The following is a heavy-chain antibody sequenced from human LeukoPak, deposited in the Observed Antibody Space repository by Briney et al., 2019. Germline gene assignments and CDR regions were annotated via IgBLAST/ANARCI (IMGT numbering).Heavy chain of an antibody. CDR1: GFSLNTLGAG. CDR3: AHTHYYGSGLDH. V-gene: IGHV2-5*02. D-gene: IGHD3-10*01. Sequence: SGPTLVQPTQTLTLTCTFSGFSLNTLGAGVAWIRQPPGKALEWLALIFWDDDKRYSPSLKSRLTLTKDTSKSQVVLTMTHMDPVDTGTYYCAHTHYYGSGLDHWGQGTLVTVSS. CDR2: IFWDDDK. J-gene: IGHJ5*02.